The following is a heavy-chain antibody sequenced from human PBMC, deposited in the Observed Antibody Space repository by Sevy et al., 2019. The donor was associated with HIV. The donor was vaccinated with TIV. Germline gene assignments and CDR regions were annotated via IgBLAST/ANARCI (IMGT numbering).Heavy chain of an antibody. CDR2: IKQDGSEK. Sequence: GGSLRLSCAASGFTFSTYWMNWVRQTPGEGLESVANIKQDGSEKYYVDSVKGRFTISRENAKNSLYLQMSSLRAEDTAVYYCARADRPTREKDYSGSYSWFDPWGQGTLVTVSS. D-gene: IGHD1-26*01. V-gene: IGHV3-7*03. CDR1: GFTFSTYW. J-gene: IGHJ5*02. CDR3: ARADRPTREKDYSGSYSWFDP.